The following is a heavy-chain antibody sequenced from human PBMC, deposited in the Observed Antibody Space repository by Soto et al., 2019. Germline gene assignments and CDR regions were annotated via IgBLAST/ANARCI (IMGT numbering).Heavy chain of an antibody. CDR2: LSGRGGNT. Sequence: RGSLRLSCAASGFTLRDYAMTWVRQAPGKGLEWVSSLSGRGGNTYYADSVKGRFTISRANSENTLFLQMSSLRAEDTATYYCAKPGGVYWYFDLWGRGTLVTVS. CDR3: AKPGGVYWYFDL. V-gene: IGHV3-23*01. J-gene: IGHJ2*01. CDR1: GFTLRDYA. D-gene: IGHD3-3*01.